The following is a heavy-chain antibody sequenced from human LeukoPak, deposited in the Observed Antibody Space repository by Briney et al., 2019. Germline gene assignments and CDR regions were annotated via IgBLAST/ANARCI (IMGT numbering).Heavy chain of an antibody. Sequence: PSETLSLTCTVSGYSISSGYYWGWIRQPPGKGLAWIGNIYHSGSTYYNPSLKSRVTISLGTSKNQFSLKLISVTAADTAVYYCARDWDSSWSNSFDPWGQGTLVTVSS. CDR1: GYSISSGYY. V-gene: IGHV4-38-2*02. D-gene: IGHD6-13*01. J-gene: IGHJ5*02. CDR3: ARDWDSSWSNSFDP. CDR2: IYHSGST.